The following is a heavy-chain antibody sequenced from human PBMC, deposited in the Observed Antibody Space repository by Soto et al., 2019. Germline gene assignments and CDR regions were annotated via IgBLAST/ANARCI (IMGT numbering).Heavy chain of an antibody. CDR1: GGTFSSYT. Sequence: QVQLVQSGAEVKKPGSSVKVSCKASGGTFSSYTISWVRQAPGQGLEWMGRIIPILGIANYAQKFQGRVTITADKSTSTAYMELSSPRSEDTAVYYCARDQKATSGIVVVPAAMRGGYNWFDPWGQGTLVTVSS. D-gene: IGHD2-2*01. CDR3: ARDQKATSGIVVVPAAMRGGYNWFDP. CDR2: IIPILGIA. J-gene: IGHJ5*02. V-gene: IGHV1-69*08.